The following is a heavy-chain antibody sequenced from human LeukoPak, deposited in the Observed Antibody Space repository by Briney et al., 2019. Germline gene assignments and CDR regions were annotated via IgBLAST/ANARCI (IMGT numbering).Heavy chain of an antibody. CDR3: AREEGDETIDY. CDR2: ISSSSSYI. CDR1: GFTFSSYS. V-gene: IGHV3-21*01. J-gene: IGHJ4*02. D-gene: IGHD2-21*01. Sequence: GGSLRLSCAASGFTFSSYSMNWVLQAPGKGLEWVSSISSSSSYIYYADSVKGRFTISRDNAKNSLYLQMNSLRAEDTAVYYCAREEGDETIDYWGQGTLVTVSS.